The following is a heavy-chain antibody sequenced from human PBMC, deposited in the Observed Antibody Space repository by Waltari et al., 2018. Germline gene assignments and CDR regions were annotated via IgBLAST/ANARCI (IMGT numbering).Heavy chain of an antibody. V-gene: IGHV4-30-4*08. D-gene: IGHD3-10*01. J-gene: IGHJ4*02. CDR2: KYYAGSY. CDR1: GASPSDGNYY. CDR3: AREEYGASFFDQ. Sequence: QVLLQESGPGLVKPSQTLSPTCTVSGASPSDGNYYLNWIRQPPGKGLEWIGYKYYAGSYYYNPSLKSRVAVSVDTSTNQVSLDLRSVTAADTAVYYCAREEYGASFFDQWGQGIQVTV.